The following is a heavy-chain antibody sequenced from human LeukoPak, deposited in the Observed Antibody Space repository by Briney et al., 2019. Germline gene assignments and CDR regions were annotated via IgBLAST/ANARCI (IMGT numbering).Heavy chain of an antibody. CDR2: INHSGST. CDR3: ARIGYSSSLSLNDAFDI. V-gene: IGHV4-34*01. D-gene: IGHD6-13*01. CDR1: GGSFSGYY. J-gene: IGHJ3*02. Sequence: SETLSLTCAVYGGSFSGYYWSWIRQPPGKGLEWIGEINHSGSTNYNPSLKSRVTISVDTSKNQFSLKLSSVTAADTAVYYCARIGYSSSLSLNDAFDIWGQGTMVTVSS.